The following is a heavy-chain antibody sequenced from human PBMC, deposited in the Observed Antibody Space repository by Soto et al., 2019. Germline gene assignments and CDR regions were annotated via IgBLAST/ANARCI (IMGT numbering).Heavy chain of an antibody. Sequence: SVKVSCKASGGTFSSYAISWVRQAPGQGLEWMGGIIPIFGTANYAQKFQGRVTITADESTSTAYMELSSLRSEDTAVYYCARVIGGRRAYYYGMDVWGQGTTVTVSS. CDR3: ARVIGGRRAYYYGMDV. V-gene: IGHV1-69*13. CDR2: IIPIFGTA. CDR1: GGTFSSYA. D-gene: IGHD2-15*01. J-gene: IGHJ6*02.